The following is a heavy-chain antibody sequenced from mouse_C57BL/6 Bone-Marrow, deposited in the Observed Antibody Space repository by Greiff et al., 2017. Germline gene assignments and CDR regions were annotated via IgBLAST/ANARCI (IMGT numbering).Heavy chain of an antibody. J-gene: IGHJ1*03. CDR3: ARVGDYEWYWYFDD. V-gene: IGHV1-52*01. D-gene: IGHD2-4*01. CDR1: GYTFTSYW. Sequence: VQLQQPGAELVRPGSSVKLSCKASGYTFTSYWMHWVKQRPIQGLEWIGNIDPSDSETHYNQKFKDKATLTVDKSSSTAYMQLSSLTSEDSAVYDCARVGDYEWYWYFDDWGKGTTVTVSS. CDR2: IDPSDSET.